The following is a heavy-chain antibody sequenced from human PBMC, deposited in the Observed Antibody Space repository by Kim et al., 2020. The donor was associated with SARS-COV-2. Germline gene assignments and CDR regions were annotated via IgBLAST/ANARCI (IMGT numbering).Heavy chain of an antibody. CDR1: GFTFSSYS. Sequence: GGSLRLSCAASGFTFSSYSMNWVRQAPGKGLEWVSSISSSSSYIYYADSVKGRFTISRDNAKNSLYLQMNSLRAEDTAVYYCASPQSGYEEDLFGGFDYWGQGTLVTVSS. CDR3: ASPQSGYEEDLFGGFDY. CDR2: ISSSSSYI. V-gene: IGHV3-21*01. D-gene: IGHD5-12*01. J-gene: IGHJ4*02.